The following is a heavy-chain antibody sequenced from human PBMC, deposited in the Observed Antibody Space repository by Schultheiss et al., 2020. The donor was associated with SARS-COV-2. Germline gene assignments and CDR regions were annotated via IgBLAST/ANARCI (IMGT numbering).Heavy chain of an antibody. CDR1: GFTFSSYG. D-gene: IGHD6-13*01. Sequence: GGSLRLSCAASGFTFSSYGMHWVRQAPGKGLEWVAVIWYDGSNKYYADSVKGRFTISRDNSKNTLYLQMNSLRAEDTAVYYCARGSGSSRCFDYWGQGIQVTVSS. CDR2: IWYDGSNK. V-gene: IGHV3-33*01. J-gene: IGHJ4*02. CDR3: ARGSGSSRCFDY.